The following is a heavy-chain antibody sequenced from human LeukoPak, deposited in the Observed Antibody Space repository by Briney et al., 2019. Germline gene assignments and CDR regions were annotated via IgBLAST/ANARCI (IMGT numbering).Heavy chain of an antibody. CDR1: GYSFTTYG. J-gene: IGHJ4*02. D-gene: IGHD3-9*01. V-gene: IGHV1-18*01. CDR3: ARDSDWTVDY. Sequence: ASVKVSCKASGYSFTTYGITWIRQAPGQGLEWMGWISPYNGATEYAQNLQDRVPMTTDTSTNTAHIEVRSLKSDDTAVYYCARDSDWTVDYWGQGTLVTVSS. CDR2: ISPYNGAT.